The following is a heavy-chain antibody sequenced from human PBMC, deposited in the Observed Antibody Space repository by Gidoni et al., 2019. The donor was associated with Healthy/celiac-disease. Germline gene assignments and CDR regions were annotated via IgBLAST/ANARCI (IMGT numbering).Heavy chain of an antibody. Sequence: EVPLVQSGAEVKKPGESLRISCKGSGYSFTSYWISWVRQMPGKGLEWMGRIDPSDSYTNYSPSFQGHVTISADKSISTAYLQWSSLKASDTAMYYCARHVGGGSSWEDFDYWGQGTLVTVSS. V-gene: IGHV5-10-1*03. D-gene: IGHD6-13*01. CDR3: ARHVGGGSSWEDFDY. CDR2: IDPSDSYT. CDR1: GYSFTSYW. J-gene: IGHJ4*02.